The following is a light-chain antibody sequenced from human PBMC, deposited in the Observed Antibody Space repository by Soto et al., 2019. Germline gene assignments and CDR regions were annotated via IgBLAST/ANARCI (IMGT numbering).Light chain of an antibody. Sequence: DIQMTQSPSSLSASVGDRVTITCRASQSISSYLNWYQQKPGKAPKLLIYAAFSLQSGVPSRFSGSGSGTAFTLTISSLPPEDFATYYCQQSYSTPLTFGGGTKVEIK. CDR1: QSISSY. CDR3: QQSYSTPLT. J-gene: IGKJ4*01. V-gene: IGKV1-39*01. CDR2: AAF.